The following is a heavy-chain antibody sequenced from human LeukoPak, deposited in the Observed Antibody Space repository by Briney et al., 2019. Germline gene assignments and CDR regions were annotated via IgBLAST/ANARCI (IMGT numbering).Heavy chain of an antibody. D-gene: IGHD4-17*01. CDR1: GYTFTSYY. Sequence: ASVKVSCKASGYTFTSYYMHWVRQAPGQGLEWMGIINPSGGSTSYARKFQGRVTMTRDTSTSTVYMELSSLRSEDTAVYYCARGTVTTPETGGDHFDYWGQGTLVTVSS. J-gene: IGHJ4*02. CDR3: ARGTVTTPETGGDHFDY. V-gene: IGHV1-46*01. CDR2: INPSGGST.